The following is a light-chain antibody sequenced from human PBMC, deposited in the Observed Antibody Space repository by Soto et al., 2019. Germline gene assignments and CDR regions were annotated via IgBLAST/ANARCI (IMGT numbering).Light chain of an antibody. V-gene: IGKV3-15*01. J-gene: IGKJ1*01. CDR3: QQCNTWPRT. Sequence: DIVMTQSPATLSVSPGERATLSCRASQSVSTNLAWYQQKPGQAPRLLIYGASTRATGIPARFTGSGSGTEFTLTISSLQSEDFAVYYCQQCNTWPRTFGQGTKVEIK. CDR1: QSVSTN. CDR2: GAS.